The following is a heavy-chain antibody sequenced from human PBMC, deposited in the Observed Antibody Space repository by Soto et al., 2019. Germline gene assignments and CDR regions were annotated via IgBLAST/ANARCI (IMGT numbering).Heavy chain of an antibody. D-gene: IGHD4-4*01. CDR2: LYRGGYI. Sequence: PGGSLRLSCKVSGMSVADYHLTWVRQAPGRGLEWVSILYRGGYIRYRDSVLGRFTISRDTSKNTLYLQMNYLTVEDTATYYCARPDENSFPSGLDVWGQGTTVTVSS. V-gene: IGHV3-53*01. CDR3: ARPDENSFPSGLDV. J-gene: IGHJ6*02. CDR1: GMSVADYH.